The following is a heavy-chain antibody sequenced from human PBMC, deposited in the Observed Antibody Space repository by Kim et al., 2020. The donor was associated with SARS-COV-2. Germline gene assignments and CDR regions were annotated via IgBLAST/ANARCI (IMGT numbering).Heavy chain of an antibody. J-gene: IGHJ4*02. V-gene: IGHV3-30*02. D-gene: IGHD6-6*01. CDR3: AKGKVEGYSSSSPFDY. Sequence: SGKGRFTISRDNSKNTLYLQMNSLRAEDTAVYYCAKGKVEGYSSSSPFDYWGQGTLVTVSS.